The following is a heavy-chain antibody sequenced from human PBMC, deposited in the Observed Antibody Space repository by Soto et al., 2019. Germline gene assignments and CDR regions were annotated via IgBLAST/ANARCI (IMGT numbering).Heavy chain of an antibody. CDR3: AKAGYGSGSYYTLSFDY. V-gene: IGHV3-23*01. CDR2: ITNTGGST. CDR1: GFTFSSHA. D-gene: IGHD3-10*01. Sequence: EVQLLESGGGLVQPGGSLRLSCAGSGFTFSSHAVSWVRQAPGKGLECVSSITNTGGSTYYADSVKGRFTISRDNSTNTVYLQMNSLRAEDTAVYYCAKAGYGSGSYYTLSFDYWGQGSLVTVSS. J-gene: IGHJ4*02.